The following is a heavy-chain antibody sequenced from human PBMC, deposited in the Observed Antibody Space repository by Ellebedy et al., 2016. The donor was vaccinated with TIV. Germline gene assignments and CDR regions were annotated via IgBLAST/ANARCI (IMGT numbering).Heavy chain of an antibody. Sequence: MPSETLSLTCTVSGGSISSYYWSWIRQPAGKGLEWIGRIYTSGSTNYNPSLKSRVTMSVDTSKNQFSLKLSSVPAADTAVYYCARAPAYYYDSSGYDDAFDIWGQGTMVTVSS. CDR1: GGSISSYY. CDR2: IYTSGST. CDR3: ARAPAYYYDSSGYDDAFDI. V-gene: IGHV4-4*07. D-gene: IGHD3-22*01. J-gene: IGHJ3*02.